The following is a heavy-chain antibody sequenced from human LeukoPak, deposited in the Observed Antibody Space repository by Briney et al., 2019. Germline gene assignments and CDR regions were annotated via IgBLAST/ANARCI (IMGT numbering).Heavy chain of an antibody. J-gene: IGHJ4*01. V-gene: IGHV3-7*01. Sequence: GGSLRLSCAASGFTFSSYWMSCVRQAPGKGLEWVANMNRDGSEKNYVDSIKGRFTISRDNAKNSLHLQMNSLRVEDTAMYYCARDGYLIEFGDCSAGDHWGHGTLVTVSS. CDR2: MNRDGSEK. D-gene: IGHD2-21*02. CDR1: GFTFSSYW. CDR3: ARDGYLIEFGDCSAGDH.